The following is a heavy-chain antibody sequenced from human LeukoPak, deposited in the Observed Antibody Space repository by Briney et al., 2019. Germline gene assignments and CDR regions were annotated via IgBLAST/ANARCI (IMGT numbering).Heavy chain of an antibody. J-gene: IGHJ4*02. V-gene: IGHV3-30*02. D-gene: IGHD6-19*01. CDR3: AKDLERAVAGTY. Sequence: QPGGSLRLSCAASGFTFSSYGMHWVRQAPGKGLEWVAFIRYDGSNKYYADSVKGRFTISRDNSKNTLYLQMNSLRAEDTAVYYCAKDLERAVAGTYWGQGTLVTVSS. CDR2: IRYDGSNK. CDR1: GFTFSSYG.